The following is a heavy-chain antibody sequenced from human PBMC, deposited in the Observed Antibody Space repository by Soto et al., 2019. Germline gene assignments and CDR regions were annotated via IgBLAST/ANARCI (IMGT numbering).Heavy chain of an antibody. V-gene: IGHV3-23*01. Sequence: GGSLRLSGSASGFTLSSYAMSWVRQAPGKGLEWVSAISGSGGSTYYADSVKGRFTISRDNSKNTLYLQMNSLRAEDTAVYYCAKDVGVLWFGDPGAFDIWGQGTMVTVSS. CDR2: ISGSGGST. J-gene: IGHJ3*02. CDR3: AKDVGVLWFGDPGAFDI. D-gene: IGHD3-10*01. CDR1: GFTLSSYA.